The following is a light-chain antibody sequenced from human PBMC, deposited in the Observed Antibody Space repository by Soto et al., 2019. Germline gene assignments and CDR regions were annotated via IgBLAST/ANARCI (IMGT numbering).Light chain of an antibody. V-gene: IGLV2-14*01. CDR1: SSDVGGYNY. J-gene: IGLJ2*01. CDR3: SSYTSSSTQV. Sequence: QSVLTQPASVSGSPGQSITISCTGTSSDVGGYNYVSWYQQHPGTAPKLMIYDVSNRPSGVSNRFSGSKSGNTASLTISGLQAEDEADYYCSSYTSSSTQVLGGGTKVTVL. CDR2: DVS.